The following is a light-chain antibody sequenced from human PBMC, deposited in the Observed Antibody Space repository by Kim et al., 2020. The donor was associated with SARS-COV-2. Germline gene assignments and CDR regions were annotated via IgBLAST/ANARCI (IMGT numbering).Light chain of an antibody. Sequence: VALGQTASITCGGNNLGSKNVHWYQQKPGQAPVLVIFRDNNRPSGIPERFSGSTSGNTATLTISSPQAGDEADYYCQVWDGNTIIFGTGTQLTVL. CDR2: RDN. CDR1: NLGSKN. J-gene: IGLJ1*01. CDR3: QVWDGNTII. V-gene: IGLV3-9*01.